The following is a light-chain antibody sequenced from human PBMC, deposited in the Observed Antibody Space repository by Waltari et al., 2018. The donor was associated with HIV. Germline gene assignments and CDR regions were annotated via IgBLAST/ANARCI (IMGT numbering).Light chain of an antibody. V-gene: IGLV2-14*01. J-gene: IGLJ2*01. CDR3: SSYTDSSVI. CDR1: SSDIGNYKY. Sequence: QSALTPPASVSGSPGQSITISCTGASSDIGNYKYVSWYQHHPGIAPKLIIYEDNNRPSGVSNRFSGSKSGKTASLTISGLQAEDESDYYCSSYTDSSVIFGGGTKVTVL. CDR2: EDN.